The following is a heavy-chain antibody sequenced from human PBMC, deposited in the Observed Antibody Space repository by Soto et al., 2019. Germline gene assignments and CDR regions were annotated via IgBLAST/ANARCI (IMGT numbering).Heavy chain of an antibody. J-gene: IGHJ4*02. CDR2: IYYSGST. Sequence: PSETLSLTCTVSGGSISSYYWSWIRQPPGKGLEWIGYIYYSGSTNYNPSLKSRVTISVDTSKNQFSLKLSSVTAADTAVYYCARLPVLNPYYFDYWGQGTLVTVSS. CDR1: GGSISSYY. CDR3: ARLPVLNPYYFDY. V-gene: IGHV4-59*01.